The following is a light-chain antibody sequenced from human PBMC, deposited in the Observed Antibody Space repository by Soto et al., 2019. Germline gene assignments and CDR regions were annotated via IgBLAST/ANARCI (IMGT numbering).Light chain of an antibody. CDR2: GAS. J-gene: IGKJ3*01. Sequence: EIVLTQSPGTLSLSPGGIATLSFWASQSVSNRYLAWYQQKPGQAPRLLIYGASSRATGIPDRFSGSGSGTDFTLTIDRLEPEDFAVYSCQQYATSPTSFGPGTKVDI. CDR1: QSVSNRY. V-gene: IGKV3-20*01. CDR3: QQYATSPTS.